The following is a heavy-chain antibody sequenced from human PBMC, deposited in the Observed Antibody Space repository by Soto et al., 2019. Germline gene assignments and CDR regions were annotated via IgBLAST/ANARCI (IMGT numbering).Heavy chain of an antibody. D-gene: IGHD5-18*01. CDR2: INPSGGST. V-gene: IGHV1-46*01. Sequence: QVQLVQSGAEVKKPGASVKVSCKASGDTFTNYYIHWVRQAPGQGLEWMGIINPSGGSTSYAQKFQGRVTMNRDTPTSKVYKELISLRSEDTAVYYCARGGGYSYGWPNDYWGQGTLVTVSS. CDR3: ARGGGYSYGWPNDY. CDR1: GDTFTNYY. J-gene: IGHJ4*02.